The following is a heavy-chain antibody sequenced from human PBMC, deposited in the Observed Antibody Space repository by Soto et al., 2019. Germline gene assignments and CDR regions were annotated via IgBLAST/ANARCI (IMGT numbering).Heavy chain of an antibody. CDR2: ISSSSSTI. Sequence: EVQLVESGGGLVQPGGSLRLSCAASGFTFSSYSMNWVRQAPGKGLEWVSYISSSSSTIYYADSVKGRFTISRDNAKNSLYLQMNSLRGEDTAVYYCARAALYNWNDVSWFDPWGQGTLVTVSS. CDR3: ARAALYNWNDVSWFDP. CDR1: GFTFSSYS. J-gene: IGHJ5*02. V-gene: IGHV3-48*01. D-gene: IGHD1-1*01.